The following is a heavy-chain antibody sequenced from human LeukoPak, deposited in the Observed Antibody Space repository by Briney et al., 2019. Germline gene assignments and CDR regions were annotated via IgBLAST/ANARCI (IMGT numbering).Heavy chain of an antibody. CDR3: AKGRRGYSIYYFDY. CDR1: GVSVSSTYW. V-gene: IGHV4-4*02. D-gene: IGHD6-25*01. Sequence: SETLSLTCAVSGVSVSSTYWWTWVRQPPGKGPEWIGEIYHSGTSNYNPSLKSRVTISLDKSNNQFSLRLTSVTAADTAVYYCAKGRRGYSIYYFDYWGQGTLVTVSS. CDR2: IYHSGTS. J-gene: IGHJ4*02.